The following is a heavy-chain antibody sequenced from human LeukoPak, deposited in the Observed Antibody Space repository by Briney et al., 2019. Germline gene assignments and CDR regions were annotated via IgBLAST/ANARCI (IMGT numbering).Heavy chain of an antibody. CDR1: GLTFSSYV. Sequence: GGSLRLSCVGSGLTFSSYVMYWVRQAPGKGLEGVAVIWHDESNRYYADSVKGRFTISRDNPKNIMYLQMNSLGAEDTAVYYCARREAKVVSYGLDVWGKGTTVTVST. V-gene: IGHV3-33*07. D-gene: IGHD4/OR15-4a*01. J-gene: IGHJ6*04. CDR2: IWHDESNR. CDR3: ARREAKVVSYGLDV.